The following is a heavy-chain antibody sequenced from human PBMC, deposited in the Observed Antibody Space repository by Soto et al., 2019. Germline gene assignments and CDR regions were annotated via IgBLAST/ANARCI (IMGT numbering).Heavy chain of an antibody. J-gene: IGHJ6*02. CDR3: AADRLDSSSWPYYYGMDV. CDR2: IVVGSGNT. V-gene: IGHV1-58*01. D-gene: IGHD6-13*01. Sequence: WASVKVSCKASGFTFTSSAVQWVRQARGQRLEWIGWIVVGSGNTNYAQKFQERVTITRDMSTSTAYMELSSLRSEDTAVYYCAADRLDSSSWPYYYGMDVWGQGTTVTVSS. CDR1: GFTFTSSA.